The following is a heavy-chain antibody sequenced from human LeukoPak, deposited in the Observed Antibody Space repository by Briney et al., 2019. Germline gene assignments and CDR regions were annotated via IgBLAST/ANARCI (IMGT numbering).Heavy chain of an antibody. D-gene: IGHD3-3*01. J-gene: IGHJ4*02. CDR1: GYTFTGYY. V-gene: IGHV1-2*02. Sequence: GASVKVSCKASGYTFTGYYMHWVRQAPGQGLEWMGWINPKRGGTNYAQKFQGRVTMTRDTSISTAYMELSRLRSDDTAVYYCARSWYYDFWSGPSAYYFDYWGQGTLVTVSS. CDR3: ARSWYYDFWSGPSAYYFDY. CDR2: INPKRGGT.